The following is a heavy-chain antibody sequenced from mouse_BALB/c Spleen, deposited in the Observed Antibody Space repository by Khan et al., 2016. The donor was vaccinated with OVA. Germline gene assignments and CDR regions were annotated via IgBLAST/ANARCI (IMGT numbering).Heavy chain of an antibody. V-gene: IGHV1S136*01. J-gene: IGHJ3*01. Sequence: VQLKESGPELIKPGASVKMSCKASGYTFTNYVIHWVKQKPGQGLEWIGYINPYNDGTRYNEKFKGKATLTSDKSTSTAYMELSSLTSEDSAVYYGAREASNWDFSCAYWGQGTLVTVSA. CDR3: AREASNWDFSCAY. CDR2: INPYNDGT. CDR1: GYTFTNYV. D-gene: IGHD4-1*01.